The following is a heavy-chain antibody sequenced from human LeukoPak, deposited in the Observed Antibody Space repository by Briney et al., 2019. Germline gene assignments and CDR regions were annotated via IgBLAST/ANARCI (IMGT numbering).Heavy chain of an antibody. CDR1: GFTFSSYS. CDR3: ASRGSTRELY. D-gene: IGHD2-2*01. J-gene: IGHJ4*02. CDR2: ISSSSSYI. V-gene: IGHV3-21*01. Sequence: GGSLRLSCAASGFTFSSYSMNWVRQAPGKVLEWVSSISSSSSYIYYADSVKGRFTISRDNAKKSLYLQMNSLRAEDTAVYYCASRGSTRELYWGQGTLVTVSS.